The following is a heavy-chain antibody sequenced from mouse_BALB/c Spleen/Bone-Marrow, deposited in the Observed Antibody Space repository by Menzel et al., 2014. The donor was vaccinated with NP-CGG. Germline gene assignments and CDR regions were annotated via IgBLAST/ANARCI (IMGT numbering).Heavy chain of an antibody. V-gene: IGHV5-6-5*01. J-gene: IGHJ2*01. D-gene: IGHD2-4*01. Sequence: EVKLQESGGGLVKPGGSLKLSCAASGFTFSSYAMSWVRQTPEKGLEWVASISSDGSTYYPDSVKGRFTISRDNARNILYLQMSSLRSEDTAMYYCARDDYDDQYYFDYWGQGTTLTVSS. CDR3: ARDDYDDQYYFDY. CDR1: GFTFSSYA. CDR2: ISSDGST.